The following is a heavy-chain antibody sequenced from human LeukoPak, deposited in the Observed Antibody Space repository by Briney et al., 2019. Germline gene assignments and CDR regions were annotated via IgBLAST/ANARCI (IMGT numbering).Heavy chain of an antibody. V-gene: IGHV3-48*02. D-gene: IGHD6-19*01. CDR3: ASNHGSGWYVGEY. CDR2: ISSRSSAI. J-gene: IGHJ4*02. CDR1: GFTFSNYN. Sequence: GRSLRLSCAASGFTFSNYNMNWVRQAPGKGLEWVSYISSRSSAIYYADSVKGRFTISRENAKNALSLQMNSLSDEDTAVYFCASNHGSGWYVGEYWGQGILVTVSS.